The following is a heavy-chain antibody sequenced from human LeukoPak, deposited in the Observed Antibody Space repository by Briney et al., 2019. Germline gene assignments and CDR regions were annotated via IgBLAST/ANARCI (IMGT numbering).Heavy chain of an antibody. CDR1: GFTFSSYG. J-gene: IGHJ4*02. Sequence: GRSLRLSCAASGFTFSSYGMHWVRQAPGKGLEWVAVISYDGSNKYYADSVKGRFTISRDNSKNTLYLQMNSLGAEDTAVYYCAKDVDIVVVPASYFDYWGQGTLVTVSS. D-gene: IGHD2-2*01. V-gene: IGHV3-30*18. CDR2: ISYDGSNK. CDR3: AKDVDIVVVPASYFDY.